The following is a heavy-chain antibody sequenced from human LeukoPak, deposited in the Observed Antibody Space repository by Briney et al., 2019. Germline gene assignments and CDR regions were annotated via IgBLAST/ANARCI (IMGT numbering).Heavy chain of an antibody. J-gene: IGHJ6*02. CDR1: GGSISSSSYY. CDR2: IYYSGST. V-gene: IGHV4-61*05. CDR3: ARIQYYYYGMDV. Sequence: SETLSLTCTVSGGSISSSSYYWGWIRQPPGKGLEWIGYIYYSGSTNYNPSLKSRVTISVDTSKNQFSLKLSSVTAADTAVYYCARIQYYYYGMDVWGQGTTVTVSS.